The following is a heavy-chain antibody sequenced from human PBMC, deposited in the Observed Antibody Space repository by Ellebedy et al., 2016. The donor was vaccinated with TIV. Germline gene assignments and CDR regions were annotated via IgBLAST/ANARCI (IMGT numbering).Heavy chain of an antibody. CDR2: INPSGGST. CDR1: GYIFTRYQ. Sequence: AASVKVSCKASGYIFTRYQMHWVRQAPGQGLEWLGIINPSGGSTTYAQKFQGRITMTRDMSTGTLYMELSSLRSEDTAVYYCARPYSDYDFGIDVWGQGTTVTVS. V-gene: IGHV1-46*01. J-gene: IGHJ6*02. CDR3: ARPYSDYDFGIDV. D-gene: IGHD5-12*01.